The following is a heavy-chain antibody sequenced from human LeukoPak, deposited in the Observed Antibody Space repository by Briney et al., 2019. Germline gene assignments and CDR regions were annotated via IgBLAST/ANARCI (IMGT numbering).Heavy chain of an antibody. CDR3: AGAPNRHFFDY. Sequence: SETLSLTCTVSSGSITSYYWSWIRQPPGKALEYIGHIYYTGTTDYNPSLKSRVTMSVDTSKNQFSLRLISVTASDTAVYFCAGAPNRHFFDYWGHGTLVAVSS. V-gene: IGHV4-59*01. CDR2: IYYTGTT. CDR1: SGSITSYY. J-gene: IGHJ4*01.